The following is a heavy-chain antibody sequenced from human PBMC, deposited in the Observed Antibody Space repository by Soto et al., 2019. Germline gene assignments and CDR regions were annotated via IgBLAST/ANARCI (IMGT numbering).Heavy chain of an antibody. CDR1: GYTFTNFG. CDR2: ISAYNGNT. V-gene: IGHV1-18*01. Sequence: QVQLVQSGVEVKKPGASVKVSCKTSGYTFTNFGFSWVRQAPGQGLEWMGWISAYNGNTNYAQKFQGRVTMTTDTSTSTVYMELRSLRSDDTAVYYCASCTPVGFPFDYWGQGTLVTVSS. CDR3: ASCTPVGFPFDY. D-gene: IGHD2-15*01. J-gene: IGHJ4*02.